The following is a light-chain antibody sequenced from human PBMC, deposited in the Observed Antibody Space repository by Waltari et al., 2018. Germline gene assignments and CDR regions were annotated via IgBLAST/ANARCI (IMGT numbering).Light chain of an antibody. J-gene: IGLJ3*02. Sequence: QSALTQPPSASGSPGQSVTISCTGPSSDVGAYNYVSWYHKHPGKAPTLRIYDVTEEPSGVPNRFSGSKSGNTASLTFSGLQANDEADYYCSSFAGSDNLGVFGGGTKLTVL. CDR2: DVT. CDR3: SSFAGSDNLGV. V-gene: IGLV2-8*01. CDR1: SSDVGAYNY.